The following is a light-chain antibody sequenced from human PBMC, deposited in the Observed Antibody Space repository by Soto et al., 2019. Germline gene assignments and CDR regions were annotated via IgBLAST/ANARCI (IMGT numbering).Light chain of an antibody. Sequence: QSVLTQPASVSGSPGQSITISCTGTSSDVCGYNYVSWYQQHPGKAPKFMIYDVSNRPSGVSNRFSGSKSGNTASLTISGLQAEDEADYYCCSYTTSNTRQIVFGTGTKVPVL. J-gene: IGLJ1*01. V-gene: IGLV2-14*01. CDR3: CSYTTSNTRQIV. CDR1: SSDVCGYNY. CDR2: DVS.